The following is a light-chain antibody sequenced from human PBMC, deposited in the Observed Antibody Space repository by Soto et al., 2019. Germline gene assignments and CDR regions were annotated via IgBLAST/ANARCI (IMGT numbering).Light chain of an antibody. V-gene: IGKV4-1*01. Sequence: DIVMTQSPDSLAVSLGETATINCKSSQSVLYSSNNKNYLAWYQQKPGQPPKLLIYWACTRESGVPDRFSGSGSGTDFALTISSLQAEDVAVYYCQQYYSTLITFGQGTRLEIK. CDR1: QSVLYSSNNKNY. J-gene: IGKJ5*01. CDR3: QQYYSTLIT. CDR2: WAC.